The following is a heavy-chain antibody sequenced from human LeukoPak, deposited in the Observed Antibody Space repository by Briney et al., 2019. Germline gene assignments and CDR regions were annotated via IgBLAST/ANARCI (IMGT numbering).Heavy chain of an antibody. J-gene: IGHJ3*02. D-gene: IGHD4-11*01. CDR1: GGTFNNSA. Sequence: SVKVSCKTSGGTFNNSAISWVRQAPGQGLEWLGGIMPLFGTAGYAQKFQGRVTITADKSTSTAYMELSSLRSEDTAVYYCARDYTQVAFDIWGQGTMVTVSS. CDR3: ARDYTQVAFDI. V-gene: IGHV1-69*06. CDR2: IMPLFGTA.